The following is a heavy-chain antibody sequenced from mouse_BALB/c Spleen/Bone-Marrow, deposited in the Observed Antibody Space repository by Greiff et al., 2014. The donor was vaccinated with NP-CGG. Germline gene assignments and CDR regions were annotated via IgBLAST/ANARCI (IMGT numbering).Heavy chain of an antibody. CDR1: GFNIKDTY. Sequence: EVQLQESGAELVKPGASVKLSCTASGFNIKDTYMHWVKQRPEQGLEWIGRIDPANGNTKYVPTLQGKAAITADTSSNTAYLQLSSLTSEDTAVYYCASSGNYEGGAMDYWGQGISVNVSS. CDR2: IDPANGNT. J-gene: IGHJ4*01. V-gene: IGHV14-3*02. D-gene: IGHD2-1*01. CDR3: ASSGNYEGGAMDY.